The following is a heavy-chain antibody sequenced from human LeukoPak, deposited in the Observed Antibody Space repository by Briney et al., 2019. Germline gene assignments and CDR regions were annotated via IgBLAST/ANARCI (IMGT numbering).Heavy chain of an antibody. Sequence: GGSLRLSCAASGFTFSTYWMHWVRHVPGKGLVWVSRINSDGTTTTYADSVKGRFTISRDNAKNTLYLQMNSLGAEGTAVYYCAPEGGYSYDYWGQGTLVTVSS. V-gene: IGHV3-74*03. CDR3: APEGGYSYDY. D-gene: IGHD5-18*01. CDR2: INSDGTTT. J-gene: IGHJ4*02. CDR1: GFTFSTYW.